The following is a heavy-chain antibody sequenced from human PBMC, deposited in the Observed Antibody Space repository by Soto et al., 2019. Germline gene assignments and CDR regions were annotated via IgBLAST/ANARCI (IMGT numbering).Heavy chain of an antibody. J-gene: IGHJ4*02. CDR2: INHSGST. CDR3: GRGYCSSTSCLYYFDY. D-gene: IGHD2-2*01. Sequence: SETLSLTCAVYGGSFSGYYWSWIRQPPGKGLEWIGEINHSGSTNYNPSLKSRVTISVDTSKNQFSLKLSSVTAADTAVYYCGRGYCSSTSCLYYFDYWGQGTLVTVSS. CDR1: GGSFSGYY. V-gene: IGHV4-34*01.